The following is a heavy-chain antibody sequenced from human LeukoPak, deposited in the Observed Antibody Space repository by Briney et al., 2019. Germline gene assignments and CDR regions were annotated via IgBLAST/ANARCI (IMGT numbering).Heavy chain of an antibody. CDR1: GGSISSSSYY. V-gene: IGHV4-39*01. CDR3: ARHKTTAAAQLGDWFDP. J-gene: IGHJ5*02. D-gene: IGHD6-13*01. CDR2: IYYSGST. Sequence: PSETLSLTCTVPGGSISSSSYYWGWIRQPPGTGLEWIGSIYYSGSTYYNPSLKSRVTISVDTSKNQFSLKLSSVTAADTAVYYCARHKTTAAAQLGDWFDPWGQGTLVTVSS.